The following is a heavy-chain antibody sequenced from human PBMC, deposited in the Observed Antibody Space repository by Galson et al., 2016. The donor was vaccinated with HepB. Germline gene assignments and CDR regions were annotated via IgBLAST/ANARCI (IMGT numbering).Heavy chain of an antibody. CDR1: GFAFSDYY. V-gene: IGHV4-59*01. D-gene: IGHD6-19*01. Sequence: LRLSCAASGFAFSDYYMNWNRQSPGKGLEWIGYIFPAGVTSYNPYLKSRVRIPVDTSNNQFSLNLNSMTTADTAVYYCARGVVVGSSGWLGNYDYWGQGILVTVSS. CDR3: ARGVVVGSSGWLGNYDY. CDR2: IFPAGVT. J-gene: IGHJ4*02.